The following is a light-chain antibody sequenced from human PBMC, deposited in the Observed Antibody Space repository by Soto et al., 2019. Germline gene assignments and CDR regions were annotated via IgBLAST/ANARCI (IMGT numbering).Light chain of an antibody. V-gene: IGKV1-5*03. Sequence: DIQMTQSPFTLSASVGDRVTITCRASQSISSWLAWYQQKSGKAPKLLIYKASSLESGVPSRFSGSGSGTEFTLTISSLQPDDFATYYCQQYNSYSWTFGQGTKVEIK. CDR3: QQYNSYSWT. J-gene: IGKJ1*01. CDR1: QSISSW. CDR2: KAS.